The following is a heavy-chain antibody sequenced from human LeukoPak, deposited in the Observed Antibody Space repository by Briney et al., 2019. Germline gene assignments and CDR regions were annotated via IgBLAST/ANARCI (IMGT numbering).Heavy chain of an antibody. CDR1: GFTFSSYA. D-gene: IGHD5-18*01. J-gene: IGHJ4*02. CDR2: ISGSGGST. Sequence: GGSLRLSCAASGFTFSSYAMSWVRQAPGKGLEWVSAISGSGGSTYYADSVKGRFTISRDNSKNTLYLQMNSLRAEDTAVYYCARGGRYSYGYGGHYFDYWGQGTLVTVSS. CDR3: ARGGRYSYGYGGHYFDY. V-gene: IGHV3-23*01.